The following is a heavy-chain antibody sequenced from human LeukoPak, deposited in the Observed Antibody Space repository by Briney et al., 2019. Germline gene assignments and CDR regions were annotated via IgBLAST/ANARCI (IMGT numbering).Heavy chain of an antibody. V-gene: IGHV4-39*01. CDR3: ARHQDDSSEIPLDY. J-gene: IGHJ4*02. Sequence: PSETLSLTCTVSGGSISSSSYYWGWIHQPPGKGLEWIGSIYYSGSTYYDPSLKSRVTISVDTSKNQFSLKLSSVTAADTAVYYCARHQDDSSEIPLDYWGQGTLVTVSS. D-gene: IGHD3-22*01. CDR2: IYYSGST. CDR1: GGSISSSSYY.